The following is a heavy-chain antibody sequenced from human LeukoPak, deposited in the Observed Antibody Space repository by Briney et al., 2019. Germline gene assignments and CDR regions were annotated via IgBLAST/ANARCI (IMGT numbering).Heavy chain of an antibody. CDR2: IYYSGST. CDR1: GGSISSGGYF. CDR3: ARDSRQSLFYYYYYGMDV. D-gene: IGHD2-2*01. J-gene: IGHJ6*02. V-gene: IGHV4-31*03. Sequence: SQTLSLTCTVSGGSISSGGYFWSWIRQPPGKGLEWIGYIYYSGSTYYNPSLKSRVTLSVDTSKNQFSLKLSSVTAADTAVYYCARDSRQSLFYYYYYGMDVWGQGTTVTVSS.